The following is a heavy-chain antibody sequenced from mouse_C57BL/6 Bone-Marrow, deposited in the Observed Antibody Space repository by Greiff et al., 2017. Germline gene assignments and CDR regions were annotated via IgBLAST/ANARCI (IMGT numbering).Heavy chain of an antibody. CDR3: ARWGYGNYGAWFAY. J-gene: IGHJ3*01. CDR2: INPSNGGT. CDR1: GYTFTSYW. Sequence: QVQLQQPGTELVKPGASVKLSCKASGYTFTSYWMHWVKQRPGQGLEWIGNINPSNGGTNYNEKFKSKATLTVDKSSTTAYMQLSSLTSEDSAVYLCARWGYGNYGAWFAYWGQGTLVTVSA. V-gene: IGHV1-53*01. D-gene: IGHD2-10*02.